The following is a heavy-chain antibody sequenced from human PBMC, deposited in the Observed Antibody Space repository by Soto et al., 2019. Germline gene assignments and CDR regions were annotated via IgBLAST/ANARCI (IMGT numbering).Heavy chain of an antibody. CDR2: ISASGGST. Sequence: GGSLRLSCAASGFTFSTCDMSWVRQAPGTGLEWVSAISASGGSTYYADSVKGRFTISRDNSNNTPYLQMNSLRVEDTAVYYCAKDPRVSFDPWGQGTLVTVSS. CDR3: AKDPRVSFDP. CDR1: GFTFSTCD. J-gene: IGHJ5*02. V-gene: IGHV3-23*01.